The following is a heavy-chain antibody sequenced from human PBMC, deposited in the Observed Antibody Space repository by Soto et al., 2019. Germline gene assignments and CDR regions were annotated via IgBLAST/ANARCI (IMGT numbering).Heavy chain of an antibody. CDR1: GVTVSSNY. Sequence: EVQLVESGGGLVQPGGSLRLSCAASGVTVSSNYMSWVRQAPGKGLEWVSVIYSGGSTYYADSVKGRFTISRDNSKTTLYLQMNSLRAGDTAVYYCARHGYNYGGGYFDYWGQGTLVTVSS. J-gene: IGHJ4*02. CDR3: ARHGYNYGGGYFDY. V-gene: IGHV3-66*04. CDR2: IYSGGST. D-gene: IGHD5-18*01.